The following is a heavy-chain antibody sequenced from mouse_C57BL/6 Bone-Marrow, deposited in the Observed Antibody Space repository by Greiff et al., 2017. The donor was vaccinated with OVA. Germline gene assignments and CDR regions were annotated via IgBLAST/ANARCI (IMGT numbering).Heavy chain of an antibody. Sequence: VQRVESGPGLVAPSQSLSITCTVSGFSLTSYAISWVRQPPGKGLEWLGVIWTGGGTNYNSALKSRLSISKDNSKSQVFLKMNSLQTDDTARDYCARKGDDYDGDWYFDVWGTGTTVTVSS. D-gene: IGHD2-4*01. J-gene: IGHJ1*03. CDR1: GFSLTSYA. V-gene: IGHV2-9-1*01. CDR3: ARKGDDYDGDWYFDV. CDR2: IWTGGGT.